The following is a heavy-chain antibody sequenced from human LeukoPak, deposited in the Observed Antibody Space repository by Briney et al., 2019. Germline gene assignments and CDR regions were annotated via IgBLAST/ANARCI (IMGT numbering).Heavy chain of an antibody. CDR3: AREQGRSGSYYNEQDY. V-gene: IGHV1-18*01. D-gene: IGHD3-10*01. CDR2: ISAYNGDT. Sequence: ASVKVSCKASGYTFTSYGISWVRQAPGQGLEWMGWISAYNGDTNYAQKLQGRVTMTTDTSTSTAYMELRSLRSDDTAVYYCAREQGRSGSYYNEQDYWGQGTLVTVSS. CDR1: GYTFTSYG. J-gene: IGHJ4*02.